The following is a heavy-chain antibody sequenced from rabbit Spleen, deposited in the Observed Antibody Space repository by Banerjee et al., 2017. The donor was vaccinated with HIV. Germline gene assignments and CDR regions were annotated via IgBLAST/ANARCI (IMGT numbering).Heavy chain of an antibody. Sequence: EQLEESGGGLVKPEGSLTLTCKASGVSFSDKDVMCWVRQAPGKGLEWIACINTVTGKTVYASWAKGRFIMSRTSSTTVTLQMTSLTAADTATYFCVRGASSSGYYSLWGQGTLVTVS. V-gene: IGHV1S45*01. CDR2: INTVTGKT. D-gene: IGHD1-1*01. CDR3: VRGASSSGYYSL. CDR1: GVSFSDKDV. J-gene: IGHJ4*01.